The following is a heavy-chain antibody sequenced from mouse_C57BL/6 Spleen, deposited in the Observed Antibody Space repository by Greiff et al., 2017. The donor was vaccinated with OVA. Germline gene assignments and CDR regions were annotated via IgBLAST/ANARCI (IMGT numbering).Heavy chain of an antibody. D-gene: IGHD2-4*01. J-gene: IGHJ4*01. CDR1: GYTFTSYW. Sequence: VQLQQPGAELVMPGASVKLSCKASGYTFTSYWMHWVKQRPGQGLEWIGEIDPSDSYTNYNQKFKGKSTLTVDKSSSTAYMQLSSLTSEDSAVDYCARNDYDGAMDYWGQGTSVTVSS. CDR2: IDPSDSYT. CDR3: ARNDYDGAMDY. V-gene: IGHV1-69*01.